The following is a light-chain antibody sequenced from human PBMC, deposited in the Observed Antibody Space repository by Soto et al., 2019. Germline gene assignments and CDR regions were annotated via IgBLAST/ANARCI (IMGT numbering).Light chain of an antibody. CDR3: AAWDDSLNAL. V-gene: IGLV1-44*01. CDR2: IND. CDR1: SSNIGDNP. J-gene: IGLJ1*01. Sequence: QSVLTQPPSASGTPGQRITISCSGSSSNIGDNPVNWYQQLPGAAPKLLIYINDQRPSGLPDRFSGSKSGTSASLAISGLQPEDGADYYCAAWDDSLNALFGTGTKLTVL.